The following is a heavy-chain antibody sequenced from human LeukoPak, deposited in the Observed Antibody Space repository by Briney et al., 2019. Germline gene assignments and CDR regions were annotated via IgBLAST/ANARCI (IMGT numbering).Heavy chain of an antibody. CDR2: IYYSGST. V-gene: IGHV4-59*12. Sequence: SETLSLTCTVSGGSISSYYWSWIRQPPGKGLEWIGYIYYSGSTNYNPSLKSRVTISVDTSKKQFSLKLSSVTAADTAVYYCARAADISWGGHYYYMDVWGKGTTVTVSS. D-gene: IGHD6-13*01. CDR1: GGSISSYY. J-gene: IGHJ6*03. CDR3: ARAADISWGGHYYYMDV.